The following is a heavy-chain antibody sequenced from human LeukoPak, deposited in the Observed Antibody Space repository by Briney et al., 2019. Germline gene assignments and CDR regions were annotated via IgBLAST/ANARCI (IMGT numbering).Heavy chain of an antibody. V-gene: IGHV4-38-2*02. Sequence: SETLSLTCTVSGYSINSGYYWVWLRQPPGKGLEWIGSMFHTGPTHYSPSPKSRVSISIDTSKNQLSLKLTSVTAAETAVYYCGRGHYGDYVDYWGQGILVAVSS. CDR3: GRGHYGDYVDY. CDR2: MFHTGPT. CDR1: GYSINSGYY. J-gene: IGHJ4*02. D-gene: IGHD4-17*01.